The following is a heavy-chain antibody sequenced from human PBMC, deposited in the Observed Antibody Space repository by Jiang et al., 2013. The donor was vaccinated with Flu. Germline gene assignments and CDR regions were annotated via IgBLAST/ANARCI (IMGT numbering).Heavy chain of an antibody. D-gene: IGHD3-22*01. CDR2: ISYDGSNK. V-gene: IGHV3-30*18. CDR1: SYG. Sequence: SYGMHWVRQAPGKGLEWVAVISYDGSNKYYADSVKGRFTISRDNSKNTLYLQMNSLRAEDTAVYYCAKFSRPDYYDSSGLDYWGQGTLVTVSS. CDR3: AKFSRPDYYDSSGLDY. J-gene: IGHJ4*02.